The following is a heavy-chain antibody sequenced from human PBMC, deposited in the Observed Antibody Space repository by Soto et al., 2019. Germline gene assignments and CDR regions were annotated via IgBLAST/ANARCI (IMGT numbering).Heavy chain of an antibody. CDR1: GASISSSSHC. CDR3: PTPRRGYSGYDRFAY. J-gene: IGHJ4*02. CDR2: IYYGGNT. V-gene: IGHV4-39*01. D-gene: IGHD5-12*01. Sequence: QLQLQESGPGLVKPSETLSLTCTVSGASISSSSHCWCWIRQPPGKGLEWIGCIYYGGNTYYNPSLKSRVTIPIHTSKNPSSLKLSSVSAADMSVYYCPTPRRGYSGYDRFAYWGQGTLVTVSS.